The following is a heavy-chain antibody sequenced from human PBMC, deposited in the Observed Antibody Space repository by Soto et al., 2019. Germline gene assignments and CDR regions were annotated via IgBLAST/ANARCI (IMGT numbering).Heavy chain of an antibody. CDR3: ARRYGGNFDY. D-gene: IGHD3-16*01. J-gene: IGHJ4*02. Sequence: SETMALTCTVSGGSISSYYWSWIRQPPGKGLEWIGYIYYSGSTNYNPSLKSRVTISVDTSKNQFSLKLSSVTAADTAVYYCARRYGGNFDYWGQGTLVTVSS. CDR1: GGSISSYY. CDR2: IYYSGST. V-gene: IGHV4-59*01.